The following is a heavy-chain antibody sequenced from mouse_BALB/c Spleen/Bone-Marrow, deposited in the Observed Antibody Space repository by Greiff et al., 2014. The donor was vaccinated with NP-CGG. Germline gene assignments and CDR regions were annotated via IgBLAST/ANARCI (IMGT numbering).Heavy chain of an antibody. D-gene: IGHD2-4*01. V-gene: IGHV1S41*01. J-gene: IGHJ1*01. CDR1: GYTFTSYW. Sequence: DLVKPGASVKLSCKASGYTFTSYWINWIKQRPGQGLEWIGRFAPGSGNTYYNEMFKGKATLTVDTSSSTAYIQHSSLSSEDSAVYFCARARSTVITTWYLDVWGAGTTVTVSS. CDR3: ARARSTVITTWYLDV. CDR2: FAPGSGNT.